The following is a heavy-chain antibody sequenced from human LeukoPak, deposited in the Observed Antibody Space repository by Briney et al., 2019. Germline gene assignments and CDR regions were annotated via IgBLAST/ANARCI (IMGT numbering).Heavy chain of an antibody. J-gene: IGHJ4*02. CDR2: INPSGGST. CDR3: ARDFSPYDSSGYPDY. Sequence: ASVKVSCKASGYTFTSYYMHWVRQAPGQGLEWMGIINPSGGSTSYAQKFQGRVTMTRDMSTSTVYMELSSLRSEDTAVYYCARDFSPYDSSGYPDYWGQGTLVTVSS. V-gene: IGHV1-46*01. D-gene: IGHD3-22*01. CDR1: GYTFTSYY.